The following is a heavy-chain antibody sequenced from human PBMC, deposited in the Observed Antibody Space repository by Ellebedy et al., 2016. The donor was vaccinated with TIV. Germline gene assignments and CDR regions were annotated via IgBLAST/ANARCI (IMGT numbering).Heavy chain of an antibody. D-gene: IGHD4-17*01. CDR1: GFSFRSYW. J-gene: IGHJ5*02. CDR2: IYQDGSVQ. Sequence: GESLKISCAASGFSFRSYWMSWVRQAPGKGLEWVANIYQDGSVQYYLDSVKGRFTISSDNALNSLFLQMNSLRAGDTAVYYCARRGSYGDYAVQVNSWFDPWGRGTLVTVSS. CDR3: ARRGSYGDYAVQVNSWFDP. V-gene: IGHV3-7*01.